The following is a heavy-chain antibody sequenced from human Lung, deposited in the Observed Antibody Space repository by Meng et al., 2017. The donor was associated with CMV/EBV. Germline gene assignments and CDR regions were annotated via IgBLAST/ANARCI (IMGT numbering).Heavy chain of an antibody. CDR3: TRAFRSSPTSIAACRPKDHFDY. Sequence: SETLSLXCAVYGGSFSGYYWSWIRQPPGKGLEWIGEINHSGSTNYNPSLKSRVTISVDTSKNQFSLKLSSVTAADTAVYYCTRAFRSSPTSIAACRPKDHFDYWGQGXLVTVSS. CDR2: INHSGST. D-gene: IGHD6-6*01. J-gene: IGHJ4*02. CDR1: GGSFSGYY. V-gene: IGHV4-34*01.